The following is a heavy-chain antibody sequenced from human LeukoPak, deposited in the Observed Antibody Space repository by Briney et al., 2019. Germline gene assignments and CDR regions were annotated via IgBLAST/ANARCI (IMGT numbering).Heavy chain of an antibody. CDR2: ILPIFGTA. J-gene: IGHJ6*03. CDR1: GGTFSSYA. CDR3: ARDNLAYYDILTGYFPSYYYYMDV. V-gene: IGHV1-69*05. D-gene: IGHD3-9*01. Sequence: GASVKVSCKASGGTFSSYAISWVRQAPGQGLEWMGGILPIFGTANYAQKFQGRVTITTDESTSTAYMELSSLRSEDTAVYYCARDNLAYYDILTGYFPSYYYYMDVWGKGTTVTVSS.